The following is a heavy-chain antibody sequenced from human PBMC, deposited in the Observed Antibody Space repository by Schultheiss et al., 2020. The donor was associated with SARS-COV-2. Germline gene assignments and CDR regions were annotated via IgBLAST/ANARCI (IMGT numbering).Heavy chain of an antibody. Sequence: VKGRFTISRDNSKNTLYLQMNSLRAEDTAVYYCARGWYHDSFWGSYRYPWLIYWGQGTLVTVSS. CDR3: ARGWYHDSFWGSYRYPWLIY. J-gene: IGHJ4*01. V-gene: IGHV3-30*01. D-gene: IGHD3-16*02.